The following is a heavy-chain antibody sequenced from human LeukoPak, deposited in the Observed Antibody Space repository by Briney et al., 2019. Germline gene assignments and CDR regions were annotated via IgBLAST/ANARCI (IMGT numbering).Heavy chain of an antibody. CDR2: IYYSGST. J-gene: IGHJ3*02. CDR1: GGSISSSSYY. CDR3: ARHPAPMVRGVKRGAFDI. V-gene: IGHV4-39*01. Sequence: SETLSLTCTVSGGSISSSSYYWGWIRQPPGKGLEWIGSIYYSGSTYYNPSLKSRVTISVDTSKNQFSLKLSSVTAADTAVYYCARHPAPMVRGVKRGAFDIWGQGTMVTVSS. D-gene: IGHD3-10*01.